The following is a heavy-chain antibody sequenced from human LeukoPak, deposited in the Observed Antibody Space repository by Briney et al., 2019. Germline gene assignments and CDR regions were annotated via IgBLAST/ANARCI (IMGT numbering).Heavy chain of an antibody. CDR1: GYTLTELS. Sequence: ASVKVSCKVSGYTLTELSMHWVRQAPGKGLEWMGGFDPEDGATIYAQKFQCRVTMTEDTSTDTAYMELSSLRSEDTAVYYCATVVVVAATRSYYFVYWGQGTLVTVSS. D-gene: IGHD2-15*01. CDR3: ATVVVVAATRSYYFVY. CDR2: FDPEDGAT. J-gene: IGHJ4*02. V-gene: IGHV1-24*01.